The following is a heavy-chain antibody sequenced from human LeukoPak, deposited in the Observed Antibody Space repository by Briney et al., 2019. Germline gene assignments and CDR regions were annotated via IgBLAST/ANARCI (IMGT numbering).Heavy chain of an antibody. D-gene: IGHD3-3*01. Sequence: SETLSLTCTVSGGSISSGSYYWSWIRQPAGKGLEWIGRIYTSGSTNYNPSLKSRVPISVDTSKNQFSLKLSSVTAADTAVYYCARALRFLEWNWFDPWGQGTLVTVSS. V-gene: IGHV4-61*02. CDR2: IYTSGST. CDR1: GGSISSGSYY. CDR3: ARALRFLEWNWFDP. J-gene: IGHJ5*02.